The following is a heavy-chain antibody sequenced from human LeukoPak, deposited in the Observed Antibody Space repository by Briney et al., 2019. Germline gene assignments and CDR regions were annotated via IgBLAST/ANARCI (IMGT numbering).Heavy chain of an antibody. D-gene: IGHD1-26*01. V-gene: IGHV3-43D*04. CDR3: ARGAKWAYYFDY. CDR1: GFSFDDFA. J-gene: IGHJ4*02. CDR2: ISWDGDESST. Sequence: GGSLRLSCAASGFSFDDFAMNWVRQAPGKGLEWVSLISWDGDESSTNYADSVKGRFTISRDNAKDTLYLHMNSLTAEDTAVYYCARGAKWAYYFDYWGQGTLVTVSS.